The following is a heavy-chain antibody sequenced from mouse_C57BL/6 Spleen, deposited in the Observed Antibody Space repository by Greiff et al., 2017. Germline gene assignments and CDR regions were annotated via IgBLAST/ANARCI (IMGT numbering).Heavy chain of an antibody. Sequence: VQLQQPGAELVKPGASVKLSCKASGYTFTSYWMHWVKQRPGQGLEWIGMIHPNSGSTNYNEKFKSKATLTVDKSSSTAYMQLSSLTSEDSAVYYCARGVGYYTYYYAMDDWGKGTSVTVSS. V-gene: IGHV1-64*01. D-gene: IGHD2-3*01. CDR2: IHPNSGST. CDR3: ARGVGYYTYYYAMDD. J-gene: IGHJ4*01. CDR1: GYTFTSYW.